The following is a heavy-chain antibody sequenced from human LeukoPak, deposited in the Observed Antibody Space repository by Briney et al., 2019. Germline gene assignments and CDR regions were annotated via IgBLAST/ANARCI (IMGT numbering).Heavy chain of an antibody. CDR2: IYYSGST. CDR3: ARDQANGGMVGFDP. V-gene: IGHV4-59*01. D-gene: IGHD2-15*01. CDR1: GGSISSYY. Sequence: PSETLSLTCTVSGGSISSYYWSWIRQPPGKGLEWIGYIYYSGSTNYNPSLKSRVTISVDTSKNQFSLKLSSVTAADTAVYYCARDQANGGMVGFDPWGQGTLVTVSS. J-gene: IGHJ5*02.